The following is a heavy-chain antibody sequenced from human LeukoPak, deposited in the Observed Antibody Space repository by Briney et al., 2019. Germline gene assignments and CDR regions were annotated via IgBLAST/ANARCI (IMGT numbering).Heavy chain of an antibody. CDR1: GGSISSYY. CDR3: ARMRGGGYPWSYNWFDP. V-gene: IGHV4-59*01. D-gene: IGHD3-22*01. Sequence: SETLSLTCTVSGGSISSYYWSWIRQPPGKGLEWIGYIYYSGSTNYNPSLKSRVTISVDTSKNQFSLKLSSVTAADTAVYYCARMRGGGYPWSYNWFDPWGQGTLVTVSS. CDR2: IYYSGST. J-gene: IGHJ5*02.